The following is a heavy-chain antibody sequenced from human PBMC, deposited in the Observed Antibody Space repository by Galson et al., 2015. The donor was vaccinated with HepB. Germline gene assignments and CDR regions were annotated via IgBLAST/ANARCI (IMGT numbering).Heavy chain of an antibody. CDR3: ARETYAWYNWNWFDP. Sequence: SLRLSCAASGFTFSSYWMSWVRQAPGKGLEWVANIKQDGSEKYYVDSVKGRFTISRDNAKNSLYLQMNSLRAEDTAVYYCARETYAWYNWNWFDPWGQGTLVTVSS. J-gene: IGHJ5*02. CDR1: GFTFSSYW. CDR2: IKQDGSEK. D-gene: IGHD1-20*01. V-gene: IGHV3-7*01.